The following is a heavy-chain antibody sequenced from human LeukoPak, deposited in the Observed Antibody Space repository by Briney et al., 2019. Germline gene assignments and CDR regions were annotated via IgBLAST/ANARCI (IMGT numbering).Heavy chain of an antibody. J-gene: IGHJ5*02. D-gene: IGHD1-26*01. V-gene: IGHV4-4*08. CDR3: ARDLVGAITGFDP. CDR2: IYTSGST. CDR1: GGSIRRYY. Sequence: PSETLSLTCSVSGGSIRRYYWSWLRQPPGKGLEWIGYIYTSGSTNYNPSLKSRVTISVDTSKNQFFLRLTSVTAADTAVYYCARDLVGAITGFDPWGQGTLVLVSS.